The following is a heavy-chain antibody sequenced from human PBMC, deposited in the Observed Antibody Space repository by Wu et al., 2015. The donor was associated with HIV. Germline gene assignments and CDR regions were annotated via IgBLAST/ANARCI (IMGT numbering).Heavy chain of an antibody. J-gene: IGHJ1*01. CDR3: TASPRDIWSTGPPLV. CDR2: IFPTFTTV. CDR1: GGTFSSSP. Sequence: QVQLVQSGAEVKKPGSSVRVSCKASGGTFSSSPISWVRQAPGQGLEWMGGIFPTFTTVNYAQKFQGRVTMTADESTSTAYMELSSLRSEDTAVFYXTASPRDIWSTGPPLVRGQGPPWSTVSS. V-gene: IGHV1-69*12. D-gene: IGHD3-10*01.